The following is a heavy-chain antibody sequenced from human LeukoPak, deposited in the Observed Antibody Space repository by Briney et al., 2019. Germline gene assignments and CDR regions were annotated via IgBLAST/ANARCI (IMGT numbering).Heavy chain of an antibody. J-gene: IGHJ4*02. CDR3: ARGLQYFDWLSGLFD. D-gene: IGHD3-9*01. CDR2: INHSGST. CDR1: GGSFSGYY. V-gene: IGHV4-34*01. Sequence: SETLSLTCAVYGGSFSGYYWSWIRQPPGKGLEWIGEINHSGSTNYNPSLKSRVTISVDTSKNQFSLKLSSVTAADTAVYYCARGLQYFDWLSGLFDWGQGTLVTVSS.